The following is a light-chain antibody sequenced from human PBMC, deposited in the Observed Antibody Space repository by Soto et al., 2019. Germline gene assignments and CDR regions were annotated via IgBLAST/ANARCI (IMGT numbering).Light chain of an antibody. Sequence: DIQMTQSPTSLSASVGDRVTITCQASQDISNYLNWYQQKPGKAPKLLIYDASNLGTGVPSRFSGSGSGTDFTFTISSLQPEDIATYYCQQYDNLPRTFGQGTKVDIK. CDR1: QDISNY. V-gene: IGKV1-33*01. CDR2: DAS. J-gene: IGKJ1*01. CDR3: QQYDNLPRT.